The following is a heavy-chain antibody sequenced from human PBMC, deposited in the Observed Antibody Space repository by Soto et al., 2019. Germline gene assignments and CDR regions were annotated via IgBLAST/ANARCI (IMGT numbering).Heavy chain of an antibody. CDR2: ISSSGSTI. Sequence: GGSLRLSCAASGFTFSDYYMSWIRQAPGKGLEWVSYISSSGSTIYYADSVKGRFTISRDNAKNSLYLQMNSLRAEDTAVYYCARFQLRYFDWLLYDYWGQGTLVTVSS. J-gene: IGHJ4*02. CDR3: ARFQLRYFDWLLYDY. V-gene: IGHV3-11*01. CDR1: GFTFSDYY. D-gene: IGHD3-9*01.